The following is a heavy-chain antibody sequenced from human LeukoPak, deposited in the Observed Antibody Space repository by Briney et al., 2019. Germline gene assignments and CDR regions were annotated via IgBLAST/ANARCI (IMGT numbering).Heavy chain of an antibody. Sequence: SETLSLTSTVSGGSISSYYWNWIRQPPGKGLEWIGYIYYSGSTDHNPSLKSRVTISLDTSKSQFSLKLSSVTAADTAVYYCALTKAGSGSYYPYYYGMDVWGQGTTVTVSS. V-gene: IGHV4-59*08. J-gene: IGHJ6*02. CDR3: ALTKAGSGSYYPYYYGMDV. CDR2: IYYSGST. CDR1: GGSISSYY. D-gene: IGHD3-10*01.